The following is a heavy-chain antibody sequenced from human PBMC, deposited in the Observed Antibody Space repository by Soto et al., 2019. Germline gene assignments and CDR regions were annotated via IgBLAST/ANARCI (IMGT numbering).Heavy chain of an antibody. V-gene: IGHV3-21*01. CDR2: ISSISSYI. CDR3: ARDPLWFGELLDYYYGMDV. D-gene: IGHD3-10*01. J-gene: IGHJ6*02. CDR1: GFTFSSYS. Sequence: EVQLVESGGGLVKPGGSLRLSCAASGFTFSSYSMNWVRQAPGKGLEWVSSISSISSYIYYADSVKGRFTISRDNAKNSLYLQMNSLRAEDTAVYYCARDPLWFGELLDYYYGMDVWGQGTTVTVSS.